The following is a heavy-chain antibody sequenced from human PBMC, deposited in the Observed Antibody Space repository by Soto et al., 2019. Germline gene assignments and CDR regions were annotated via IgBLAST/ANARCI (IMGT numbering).Heavy chain of an antibody. J-gene: IGHJ6*02. Sequence: GGSLRLSCAASGFTFDDYTMHWVRQAPGKGLEWVSLISWDGGSTYYADSVKGRFIISRDNSKNSLYLQMNSLRTEDTALYYCAKNSPPDPLGVQLRYYYYGMDVWGQGTTVTVSS. CDR3: AKNSPPDPLGVQLRYYYYGMDV. CDR1: GFTFDDYT. V-gene: IGHV3-43*01. CDR2: ISWDGGST. D-gene: IGHD5-18*01.